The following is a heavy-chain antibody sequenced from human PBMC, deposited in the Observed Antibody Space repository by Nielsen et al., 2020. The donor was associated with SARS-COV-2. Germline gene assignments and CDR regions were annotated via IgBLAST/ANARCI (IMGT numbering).Heavy chain of an antibody. Sequence: GESLKISCALSGFTFGNYAMYWVRQAPGKGLEWVSAISDSGRNTYYLDSVKGRFTISRDNSKNMLFLQMNSLRAEDTAVYYCAREGDTYGVRNFDYWGQGVMVTVSS. CDR1: GFTFGNYA. CDR3: AREGDTYGVRNFDY. CDR2: ISDSGRNT. V-gene: IGHV3-23*01. D-gene: IGHD5-18*01. J-gene: IGHJ4*02.